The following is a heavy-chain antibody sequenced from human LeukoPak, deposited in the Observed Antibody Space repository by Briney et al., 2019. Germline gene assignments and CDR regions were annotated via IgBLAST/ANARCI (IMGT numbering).Heavy chain of an antibody. J-gene: IGHJ4*02. CDR1: GNSFTNSW. CDR2: IYLGDSDV. CDR3: ARHGGKYSHSIDS. Sequence: GEPLKISCQGSGNSFTNSWIGWVCQMPGKGLEWMGIIYLGDSDVRYSPSFRGQVTISADKSINSAYLQWSSLKDSDTAMYYCARHGGKYSHSIDSWGQGTLVTVSS. D-gene: IGHD3-16*01. V-gene: IGHV5-51*01.